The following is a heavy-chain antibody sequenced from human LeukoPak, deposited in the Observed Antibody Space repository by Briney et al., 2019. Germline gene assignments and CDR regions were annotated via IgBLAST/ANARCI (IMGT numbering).Heavy chain of an antibody. CDR2: ISGSGTST. J-gene: IGHJ4*02. Sequence: GGSLRLSCAASGFTSSSYAMSWVRQAPGKGLQWVSAISGSGTSTYYADSVKGRFTISRDNAKNSLYLQMNSLRAEDTAVYYCARDPRYCSGGSCYRYYFDYWGQGTLVTVSS. D-gene: IGHD2-15*01. CDR3: ARDPRYCSGGSCYRYYFDY. CDR1: GFTSSSYA. V-gene: IGHV3-23*01.